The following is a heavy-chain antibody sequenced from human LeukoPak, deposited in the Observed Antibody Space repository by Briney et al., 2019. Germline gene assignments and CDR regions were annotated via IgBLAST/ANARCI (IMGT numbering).Heavy chain of an antibody. J-gene: IGHJ3*02. CDR2: INSDGSST. CDR3: ARGGYGDYAAFDI. Sequence: PGGSLRLSCAASGFTFSSYWMHWVRQVPGKGLVWVSRINSDGSSTDYADSVKGRFTISRDDARNTLYLQMNSLRAEDTAVYYCARGGYGDYAAFDIWGQGTMVTVSS. CDR1: GFTFSSYW. D-gene: IGHD4-17*01. V-gene: IGHV3-74*01.